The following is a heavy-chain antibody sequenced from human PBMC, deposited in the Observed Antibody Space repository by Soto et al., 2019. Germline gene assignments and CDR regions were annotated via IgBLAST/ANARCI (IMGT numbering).Heavy chain of an antibody. CDR1: GGPISSSSYY. Sequence: PSETLSLTCTVSGGPISSSSYYWGWIRQPPGKGLDWIGSIYYSGSTYYNPSLKSRVTMSVDTSKNQFSLKLTSVTAADSAVYFCARLEGLATISYYFDFWGPGALVTVSS. J-gene: IGHJ4*02. D-gene: IGHD3-9*01. V-gene: IGHV4-39*01. CDR3: ARLEGLATISYYFDF. CDR2: IYYSGST.